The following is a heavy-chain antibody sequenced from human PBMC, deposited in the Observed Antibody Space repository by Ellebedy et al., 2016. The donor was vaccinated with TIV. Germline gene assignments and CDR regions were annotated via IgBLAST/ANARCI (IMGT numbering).Heavy chain of an antibody. Sequence: ASVKVSCKASGYTFTTYYIHWVRQAPGQGLEWVGTLNPSTCGTSYAQKFQGRVTLTRDTSTSTAYVELSSLRSDDTAVYYCARGPYGGISVWYFDVWGRGTLVTVSS. CDR1: GYTFTTYY. D-gene: IGHD4-23*01. CDR3: ARGPYGGISVWYFDV. J-gene: IGHJ2*01. CDR2: LNPSTCGT. V-gene: IGHV1-46*01.